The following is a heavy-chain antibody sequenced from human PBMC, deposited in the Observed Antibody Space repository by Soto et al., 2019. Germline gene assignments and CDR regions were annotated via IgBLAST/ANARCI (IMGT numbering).Heavy chain of an antibody. D-gene: IGHD3-3*01. V-gene: IGHV5-10-1*01. Sequence: PGESLKISCNVSGYSFTQYWIAWVRQMPGKGLEWVGRIDPSDSRAYYTPSFQGRVTISVDRSIATAYLRWSSLEASDTAIYYCARQITTFGVIINALNVWGQGTMVTVSS. CDR1: GYSFTQYW. CDR2: IDPSDSRA. J-gene: IGHJ3*01. CDR3: ARQITTFGVIINALNV.